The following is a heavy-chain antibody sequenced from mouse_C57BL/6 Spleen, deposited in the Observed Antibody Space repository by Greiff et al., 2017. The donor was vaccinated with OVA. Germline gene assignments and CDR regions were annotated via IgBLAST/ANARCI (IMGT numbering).Heavy chain of an antibody. CDR3: ARGGYDTDY. CDR2: IDPSDSET. CDR1: GYTFTSYW. V-gene: IGHV1-52*01. J-gene: IGHJ2*01. D-gene: IGHD2-2*01. Sequence: VQLQQPGAELVRPGSSVKLSCKASGYTFTSYWMHWVKQRPIQGLEWIGNIDPSDSETHYNQKFKDKATLTVDKSSSTAYMQLSSLTSEDAAVYYCARGGYDTDYWGQGTTLTVSS.